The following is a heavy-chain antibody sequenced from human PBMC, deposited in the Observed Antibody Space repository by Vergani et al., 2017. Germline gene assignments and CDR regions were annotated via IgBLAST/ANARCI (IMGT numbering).Heavy chain of an antibody. V-gene: IGHV1-24*01. CDR3: ATAGHCSSTSCPPGAFDI. J-gene: IGHJ3*02. Sequence: QVQLVQSGAEVKKPGASVKVSCKVSRYTLTELSMHWVRQAPGKGLEWMGGFDPEDGETIYAQKFQGRVTMTEDTSTDTAYMELSSLRSEDTAVYYCATAGHCSSTSCPPGAFDIWGQGTMVTVSS. CDR1: RYTLTELS. D-gene: IGHD2-2*01. CDR2: FDPEDGET.